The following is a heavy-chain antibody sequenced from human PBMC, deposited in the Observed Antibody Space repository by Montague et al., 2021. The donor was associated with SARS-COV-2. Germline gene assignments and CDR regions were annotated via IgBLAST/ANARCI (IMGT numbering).Heavy chain of an antibody. CDR2: IHSGYPNT. J-gene: IGHJ5*02. CDR3: AKGGCSGGSCYLYNWFDP. D-gene: IGHD2-15*01. Sequence: SLRLSCAASGFTFSSYAMSWVRQAPGKGLEWVSVIHSGYPNTYYADSVKGRFTISRDNSKNTLYLQMNSLRAEDTAVYYCAKGGCSGGSCYLYNWFDPWGQGTLVTVSS. CDR1: GFTFSSYA. V-gene: IGHV3-23*03.